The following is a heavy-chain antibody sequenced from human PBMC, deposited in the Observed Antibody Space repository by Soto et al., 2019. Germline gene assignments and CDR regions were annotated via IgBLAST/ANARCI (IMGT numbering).Heavy chain of an antibody. Sequence: SETLSLTCTVSGGSISSYYWSWIRQPPGKGLEWIGYIYYSGSTNYNPSLKSRVTISVDTSKNQFSLKLSSVTAADTAVYYCASTIFGVAANWFDPWGQGTLVNVSS. CDR2: IYYSGST. D-gene: IGHD3-3*01. CDR1: GGSISSYY. J-gene: IGHJ5*02. V-gene: IGHV4-59*01. CDR3: ASTIFGVAANWFDP.